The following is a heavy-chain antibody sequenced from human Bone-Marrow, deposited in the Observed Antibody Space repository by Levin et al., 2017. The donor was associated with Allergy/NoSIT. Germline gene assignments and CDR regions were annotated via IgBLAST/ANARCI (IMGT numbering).Heavy chain of an antibody. V-gene: IGHV3-33*01. Sequence: SGGSLRLSCAASGFPFSAYGMHWIRQGPGKGLEWVAFIYFDGSKTYYADSVEGRFTISRDNSKNTVYLQMDSLSGDDTDMYYCARDRSGNYFYFWGQGTQVTVSS. D-gene: IGHD2/OR15-2a*01. CDR2: IYFDGSKT. CDR3: ARDRSGNYFYF. J-gene: IGHJ4*02. CDR1: GFPFSAYG.